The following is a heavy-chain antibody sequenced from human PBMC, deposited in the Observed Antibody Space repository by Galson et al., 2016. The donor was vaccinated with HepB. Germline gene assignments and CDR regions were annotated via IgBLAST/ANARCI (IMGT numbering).Heavy chain of an antibody. CDR1: GYTFTSYA. CDR2: INAGNGNT. D-gene: IGHD3-10*01. CDR3: ARDELPYGSGNYYNLLGAFDI. J-gene: IGHJ3*02. V-gene: IGHV1-3*01. Sequence: SVKVSCKASGYTFTSYAMHWVRQAPGQRLEWMGWINAGNGNTKYSQNFQGRVTITRDTSASTAYMELSSLRSEDTAVYYCARDELPYGSGNYYNLLGAFDIWGQGTMVTVSS.